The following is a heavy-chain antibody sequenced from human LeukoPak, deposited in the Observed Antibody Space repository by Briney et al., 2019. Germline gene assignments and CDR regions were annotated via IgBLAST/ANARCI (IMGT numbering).Heavy chain of an antibody. J-gene: IGHJ4*02. CDR2: INPNSGDT. V-gene: IGHV1-2*02. Sequence: ASVKVSCKASGYNLTDSYMHWVRQAPGQGLEWLAWINPNSGDTNYAQKFQGRVTVTSDTSISTAYMELSGLTSDDTAVYFCAREEQYRNYFDDWGQGTLVTVSS. D-gene: IGHD1/OR15-1a*01. CDR1: GYNLTDSY. CDR3: AREEQYRNYFDD.